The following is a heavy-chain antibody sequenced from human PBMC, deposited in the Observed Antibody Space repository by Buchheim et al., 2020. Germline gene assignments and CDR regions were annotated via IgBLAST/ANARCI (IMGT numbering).Heavy chain of an antibody. CDR1: GFTFSRYA. V-gene: IGHV3-23*01. J-gene: IGHJ6*02. CDR2: ISGSGGTT. Sequence: EVQLLESGGGLVQPGGSLRLSCAASGFTFSRYAMSWVRQAPGKGLEWVAAISGSGGTTYYADSVTGRFTIYRDNSKNTVFLQMNSLTAEDTAVYYCAKDREYREYSASWYFYYGMDVWGQGTT. CDR3: AKDREYREYSASWYFYYGMDV. D-gene: IGHD6-13*01.